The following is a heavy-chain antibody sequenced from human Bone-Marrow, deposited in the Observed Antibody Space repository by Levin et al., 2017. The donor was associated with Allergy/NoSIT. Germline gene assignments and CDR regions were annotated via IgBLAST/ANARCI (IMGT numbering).Heavy chain of an antibody. J-gene: IGHJ6*02. CDR3: AREDYDNHYYYYYGMDV. Sequence: GGSLRLSFAASGFTFSSYAMHWVRQAPGKGLEWVAVISYDGSNKYYADSVKGRFTISRDNSKNTLYLQMNSLRAEDTAVYYCAREDYDNHYYYYYGMDVWGQGTTVTVSS. D-gene: IGHD3-22*01. CDR2: ISYDGSNK. V-gene: IGHV3-30*04. CDR1: GFTFSSYA.